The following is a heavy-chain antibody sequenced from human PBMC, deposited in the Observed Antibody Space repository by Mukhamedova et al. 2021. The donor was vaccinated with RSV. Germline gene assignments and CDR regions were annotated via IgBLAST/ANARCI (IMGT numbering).Heavy chain of an antibody. J-gene: IGHJ4*02. CDR3: ARRGAYYDFWSGYFDY. V-gene: IGHV5-51*01. D-gene: IGHD3-3*01. CDR2: IYPGDSDT. Sequence: IGWVRQMPGKGLEWMGIIYPGDSDTRYSPSFQGQVTISADKSISTAYLQWSSLKASDTAMYYCARRGAYYDFWSGYFDYLGQGTL.